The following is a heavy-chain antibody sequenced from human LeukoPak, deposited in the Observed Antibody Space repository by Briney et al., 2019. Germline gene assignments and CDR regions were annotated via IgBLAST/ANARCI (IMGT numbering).Heavy chain of an antibody. CDR3: ARDAAIFDSSGYYYLW. Sequence: SVKVSCKASGGTFSRYTISWVRQAPGQGPEWMGGIIPIFGTANYAQKFQGRATITADESTSTAYMELRSQRSEDTAVYYCARDAAIFDSSGYYYLWWGQGTLVTVSS. V-gene: IGHV1-69*13. CDR1: GGTFSRYT. J-gene: IGHJ4*02. CDR2: IIPIFGTA. D-gene: IGHD3-22*01.